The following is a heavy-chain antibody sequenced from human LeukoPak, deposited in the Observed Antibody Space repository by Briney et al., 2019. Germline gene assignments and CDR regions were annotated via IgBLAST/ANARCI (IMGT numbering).Heavy chain of an antibody. CDR3: ARDGDTAMVSFYDI. V-gene: IGHV1-69*13. J-gene: IGHJ3*02. D-gene: IGHD5-18*01. CDR2: IIPMFGTP. Sequence: SVKVSCKASGVIFSSYAITWVRQAPGQGLEWMGGIIPMFGTPNYAQKFQGRVTITADESTNTAYMELSSLTYEDTAMYYCARDGDTAMVSFYDIWGQGTMVTVSS. CDR1: GVIFSSYA.